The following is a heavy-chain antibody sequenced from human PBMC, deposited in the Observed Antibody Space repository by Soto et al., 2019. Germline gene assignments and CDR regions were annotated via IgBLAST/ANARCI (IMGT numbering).Heavy chain of an antibody. Sequence: ASVKVSCKASGGTFSSYTISWVRQAPGQGLEWMGRIIPILGIANYAQKFQGRVTITADKSTSTAYMELSSLRSEDTAVYYCARVCSGGSCSPFDYWGQGTLVTVSS. D-gene: IGHD2-15*01. V-gene: IGHV1-69*02. CDR2: IIPILGIA. CDR3: ARVCSGGSCSPFDY. J-gene: IGHJ4*02. CDR1: GGTFSSYT.